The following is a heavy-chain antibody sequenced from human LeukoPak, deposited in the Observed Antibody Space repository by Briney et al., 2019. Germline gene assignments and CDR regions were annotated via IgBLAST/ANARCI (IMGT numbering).Heavy chain of an antibody. CDR2: ISAYNGNT. J-gene: IGHJ4*02. CDR3: ARVDLLTGYYFFDY. D-gene: IGHD3-9*01. Sequence: GAAVKVSCKASGYTFTSYGISWVRQAPGQGLEWRGWISAYNGNTNYAQKLQGRVTMTTDTSTSTAYVELRSLGSDETAVYYCARVDLLTGYYFFDYWGQGPLVTVSS. V-gene: IGHV1-18*01. CDR1: GYTFTSYG.